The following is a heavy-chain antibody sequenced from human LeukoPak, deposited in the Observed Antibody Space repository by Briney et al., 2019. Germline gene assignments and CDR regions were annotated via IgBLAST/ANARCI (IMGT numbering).Heavy chain of an antibody. CDR2: INSDGSST. CDR1: GFTFSSYW. Sequence: GGSLRLSCAASGFTFSSYWMHWVRQAPGKGLVWVSRINSDGSSTSYADSVKGRFTISRDNSKNTLYLQMNSLRAEDTAVYYCARQIGGGWSFDYWGQGTLVTVSS. D-gene: IGHD6-19*01. V-gene: IGHV3-74*01. CDR3: ARQIGGGWSFDY. J-gene: IGHJ4*02.